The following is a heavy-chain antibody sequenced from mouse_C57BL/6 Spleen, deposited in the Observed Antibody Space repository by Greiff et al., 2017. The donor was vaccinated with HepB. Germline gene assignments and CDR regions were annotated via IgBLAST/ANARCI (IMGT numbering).Heavy chain of an antibody. V-gene: IGHV5-4*01. Sequence: EVQVVESGGGLVKPGGSLKLSCAASGFTFSSYAMSWVRQTPEKRLEWVATISDGGSYTYYPDNVKGRFTISRDNAKNNLYLQMSHLKSEDTAMYYCARDDVRYYGSSRWYFDVWGTGTTVTVSS. CDR3: ARDDVRYYGSSRWYFDV. CDR1: GFTFSSYA. J-gene: IGHJ1*03. CDR2: ISDGGSYT. D-gene: IGHD1-1*01.